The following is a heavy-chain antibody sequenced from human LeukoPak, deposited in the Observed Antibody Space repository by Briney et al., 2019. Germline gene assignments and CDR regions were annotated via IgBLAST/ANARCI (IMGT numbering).Heavy chain of an antibody. J-gene: IGHJ4*02. CDR2: IKQDGSQK. CDR1: GFTFSSYA. D-gene: IGHD1-1*01. Sequence: GGSLRLSCAASGFTFSSYAMSWVRQAPGKGLEWVASIKQDGSQKYYMDSVKGRFVISRDNAKNSLYLQMNSLRDEDTAVYYCARDLEYGTRSLFVLWGQGTLVTVSS. V-gene: IGHV3-7*01. CDR3: ARDLEYGTRSLFVL.